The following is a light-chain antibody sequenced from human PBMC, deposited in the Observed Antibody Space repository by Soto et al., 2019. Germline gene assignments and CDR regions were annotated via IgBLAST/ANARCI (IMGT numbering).Light chain of an antibody. CDR3: QQYNTWPRT. CDR2: GAS. J-gene: IGKJ1*01. CDR1: QSVSTS. Sequence: EIVMTQSPATLSVSPGESATLSCRASQSVSTSLAWYQQRPGQAPRLLIYGASTRATGIPARFSGSGSGTKFTLSISSLQSEDFAVYYCQQYNTWPRTFGQGTKVDIK. V-gene: IGKV3-15*01.